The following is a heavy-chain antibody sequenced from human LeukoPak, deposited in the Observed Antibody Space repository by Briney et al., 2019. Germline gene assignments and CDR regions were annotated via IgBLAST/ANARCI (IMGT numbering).Heavy chain of an antibody. D-gene: IGHD6-19*01. CDR2: MNPNSGNT. V-gene: IGHV1-8*02. CDR1: GYTFTSYD. Sequence: EASVKVSCKASGYTFTSYDINWVRQATGQGLEWMGWMNPNSGNTDYAQKLQGRVTMTTDTSTSTAYMELRSLRSDDTAVYYCASTKVHSSGWNDAFDIWGQGTMVTVSS. CDR3: ASTKVHSSGWNDAFDI. J-gene: IGHJ3*02.